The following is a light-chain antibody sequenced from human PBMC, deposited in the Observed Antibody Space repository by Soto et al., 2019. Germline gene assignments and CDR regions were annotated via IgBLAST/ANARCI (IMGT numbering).Light chain of an antibody. V-gene: IGKV3D-15*01. CDR3: QQYKNWPL. CDR2: GAS. Sequence: EIVLTQSPGTLSLSPGERAILSYRASQSVRSSFLAWYQQKPGQAPRLLIYGASTRATGIPARFSGSGSGTEFTLTISSLQSEDFAVYYCQQYKNWPLFGQGTRLEIK. CDR1: QSVRSSF. J-gene: IGKJ5*01.